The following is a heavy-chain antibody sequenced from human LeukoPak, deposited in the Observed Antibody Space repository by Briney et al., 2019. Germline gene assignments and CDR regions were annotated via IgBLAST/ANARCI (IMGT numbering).Heavy chain of an antibody. CDR3: AREKTPTMIVVDHYSGGAFDI. CDR2: INPSGGST. CDR1: GYAFTSYY. Sequence: GASVKVSCKASGYAFTSYYMHWVRQAPGQGLEWMGIINPSGGSTSYAQKFQGRVTMTRDTSTSTVYMELSSLRSEDTAVYYCAREKTPTMIVVDHYSGGAFDIWGQGTMVTVSS. J-gene: IGHJ3*02. D-gene: IGHD3-22*01. V-gene: IGHV1-46*01.